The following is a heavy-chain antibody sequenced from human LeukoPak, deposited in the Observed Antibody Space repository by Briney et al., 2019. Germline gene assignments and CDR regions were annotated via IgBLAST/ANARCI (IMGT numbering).Heavy chain of an antibody. J-gene: IGHJ4*02. Sequence: LGGSLRLSCAVSGITLSNYGMSWVRQAPGKGLEWVAGISDSGGRTNYADSVKGRFTISRDNPKNTLYLQMNSLRAEDTAVYFCAKRGVVIRVILVGFHKEAYYFDSWGQGALVTASS. CDR1: GITLSNYG. CDR2: ISDSGGRT. D-gene: IGHD3-22*01. V-gene: IGHV3-23*01. CDR3: AKRGVVIRVILVGFHKEAYYFDS.